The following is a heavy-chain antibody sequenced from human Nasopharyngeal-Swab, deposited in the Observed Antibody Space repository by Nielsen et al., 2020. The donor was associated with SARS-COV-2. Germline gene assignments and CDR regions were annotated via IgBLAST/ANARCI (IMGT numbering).Heavy chain of an antibody. J-gene: IGHJ4*02. CDR2: IKSKTDGGTT. D-gene: IGHD2-2*03. CDR3: TLDIVVVPAAQTDY. CDR1: GFTFSNAW. V-gene: IGHV3-15*01. Sequence: GGSLRLSCAASGFTFSNAWMSWVRQAPGKGLEWVGRIKSKTDGGTTDYAAPVKGRFTTSRDDSKNTLYLQMNSLKTEDTAVYYCTLDIVVVPAAQTDYWGQGTLVTVSS.